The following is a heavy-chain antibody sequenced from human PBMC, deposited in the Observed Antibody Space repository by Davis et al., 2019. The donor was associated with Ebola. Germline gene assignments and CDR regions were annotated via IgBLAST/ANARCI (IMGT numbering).Heavy chain of an antibody. Sequence: GESLKISCKGSGYSFTSYWIGWVRQMPGKGLEWMGIIYPGDSDTRYSPSFQGQVNISVDKSISTAYLQWSSLKASDTAMYYCARLSTSNYYYYGMDVWGQGTTVTVSS. V-gene: IGHV5-51*01. CDR3: ARLSTSNYYYYGMDV. CDR1: GYSFTSYW. CDR2: IYPGDSDT. J-gene: IGHJ6*02. D-gene: IGHD4-11*01.